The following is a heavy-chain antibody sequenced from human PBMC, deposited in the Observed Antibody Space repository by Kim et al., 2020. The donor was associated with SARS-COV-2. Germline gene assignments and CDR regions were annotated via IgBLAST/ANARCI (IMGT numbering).Heavy chain of an antibody. CDR3: ASRVGGNTYYYGMDV. CDR2: IYPGDSDT. V-gene: IGHV5-51*01. CDR1: GYSFTSYW. D-gene: IGHD6-19*01. Sequence: GESLEISCKGSGYSFTSYWIGWVRQMPGKGLEWMWIIYPGDSDTRYSPSFQGQVTISADKSISTAYLQWSSLKASDTAMYYCASRVGGNTYYYGMDVWGQGTTVTVSS. J-gene: IGHJ6*02.